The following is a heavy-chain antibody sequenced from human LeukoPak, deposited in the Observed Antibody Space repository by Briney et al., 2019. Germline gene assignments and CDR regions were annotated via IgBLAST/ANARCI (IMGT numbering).Heavy chain of an antibody. D-gene: IGHD6-13*01. Sequence: GGSLRLSCAASGFTVSSNYMSWVRQAPGKGLEWVSVIYSGGSTYYADSVKGRFTISRDNSKNTLYLQMNSLRAEDTAVYYCAYSSSWSSFDYWGQGTLVTVSS. CDR2: IYSGGST. CDR3: AYSSSWSSFDY. V-gene: IGHV3-66*01. J-gene: IGHJ4*02. CDR1: GFTVSSNY.